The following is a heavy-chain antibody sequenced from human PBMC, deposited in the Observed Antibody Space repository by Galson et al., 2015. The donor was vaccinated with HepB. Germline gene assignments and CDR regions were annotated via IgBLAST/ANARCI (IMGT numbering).Heavy chain of an antibody. CDR2: ISSSGDII. Sequence: LRLSCAASGFVFSSFEMNWVRQAPGRGLEFVAYISSSGDIIDYADSVRGRFTISRDNAKKSLYLQMNSLRVEDTAVYYCVRDGDIGWAFDYWGQGTLVTVAS. CDR1: GFVFSSFE. V-gene: IGHV3-48*03. D-gene: IGHD2-15*01. CDR3: VRDGDIGWAFDY. J-gene: IGHJ4*02.